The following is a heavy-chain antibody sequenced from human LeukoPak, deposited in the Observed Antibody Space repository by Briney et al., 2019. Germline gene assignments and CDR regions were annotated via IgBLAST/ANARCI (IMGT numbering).Heavy chain of an antibody. CDR3: ARGRQLVRFDY. D-gene: IGHD6-13*01. Sequence: SETLSLTCTVSGGSISSYYWSWIRQPPGKGLEWIGYIYYSGSTNYNPSLKSRVTISVDTSKNQFSLKLSSVTAADTAVYYCARGRQLVRFDYWGRGTLVTVSS. CDR2: IYYSGST. V-gene: IGHV4-59*01. CDR1: GGSISSYY. J-gene: IGHJ4*02.